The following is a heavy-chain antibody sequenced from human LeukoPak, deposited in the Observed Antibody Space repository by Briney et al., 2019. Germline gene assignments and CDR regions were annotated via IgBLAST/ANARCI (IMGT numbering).Heavy chain of an antibody. Sequence: MASETLSLTCTVSGGSIRSGDYFWSWIRQPPGKGLEWIGYIYYSGTTYYNPSLKGRVTISVDTSKNQFSLKLSSVTAADTAVYYCARDRAYSGYDYTSDYWGQGTMVTVSS. V-gene: IGHV4-30-4*08. CDR3: ARDRAYSGYDYTSDY. D-gene: IGHD5-12*01. J-gene: IGHJ4*02. CDR2: IYYSGTT. CDR1: GGSIRSGDYF.